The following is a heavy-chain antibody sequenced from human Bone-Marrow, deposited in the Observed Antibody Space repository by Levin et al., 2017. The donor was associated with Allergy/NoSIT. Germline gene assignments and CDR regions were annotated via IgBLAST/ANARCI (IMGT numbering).Heavy chain of an antibody. J-gene: IGHJ3*02. V-gene: IGHV1-18*01. D-gene: IGHD3-3*01. CDR3: ARDQIPPYDFWSGDAFDI. CDR1: GYTFTSYG. CDR2: ISAYNGNT. Sequence: ASVKVSCKASGYTFTSYGISWVRQAPGQGLEWMGWISAYNGNTNYAQKLQGRVTMTTDTSTSTAYMELRSLRSDDTAVYYCARDQIPPYDFWSGDAFDIWGQGTMVTVSS.